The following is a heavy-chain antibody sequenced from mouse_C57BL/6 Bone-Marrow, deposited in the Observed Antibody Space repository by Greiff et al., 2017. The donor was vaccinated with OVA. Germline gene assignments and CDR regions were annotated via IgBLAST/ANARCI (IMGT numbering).Heavy chain of an antibody. D-gene: IGHD3-3*01. CDR2: IYPRSGNT. J-gene: IGHJ2*01. V-gene: IGHV1-81*01. Sequence: QVQLKQSGAELARPGASVKLSCKASGYTFTSYGISWVKQRTGQGLEWIGEIYPRSGNTYYNEKFKGKATLTADKSSSTASKERRSLTSEDSAVYFCARQGLNYFDYWGQGTTLTVSA. CDR1: GYTFTSYG. CDR3: ARQGLNYFDY.